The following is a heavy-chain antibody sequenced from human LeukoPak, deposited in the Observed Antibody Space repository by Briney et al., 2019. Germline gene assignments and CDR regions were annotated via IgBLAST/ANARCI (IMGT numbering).Heavy chain of an antibody. D-gene: IGHD2-2*01. V-gene: IGHV4-4*07. J-gene: IGHJ6*02. CDR1: GGSISSYY. CDR3: ARDSIVVNYYYGMDV. CDR2: IYTSGST. Sequence: PSETLSLTCTVSGGSISSYYWSWIRQPAGKGLEWIGRIYTSGSTNYNPSLKSRVTMSADTSKNQFSLKLSSVTAADTAVYYCARDSIVVNYYYGMDVWGQGTTVTVSS.